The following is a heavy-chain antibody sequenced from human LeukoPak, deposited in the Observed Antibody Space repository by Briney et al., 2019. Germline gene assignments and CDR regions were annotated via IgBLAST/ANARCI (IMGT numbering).Heavy chain of an antibody. CDR3: ARVVRYYYYGMDV. CDR2: INSDGSST. CDR1: GFTFSSYW. J-gene: IGHJ6*02. D-gene: IGHD2-21*01. Sequence: GGSLRLSCAASGFTFSSYWMHWVRQAPGKGLVWVSRINSDGSSTSYADSVKGRFTISRDSAKNTLYLQMNSLRAEDTAVYYCARVVRYYYYGMDVWGQGTTVTVSS. V-gene: IGHV3-74*01.